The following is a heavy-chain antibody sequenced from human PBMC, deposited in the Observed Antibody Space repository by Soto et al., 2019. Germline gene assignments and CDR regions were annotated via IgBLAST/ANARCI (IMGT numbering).Heavy chain of an antibody. Sequence: PGGSLRLSCAASGFTFSDYAFHWVRQAPGKGLEWVAVIWYDGSDKYYADSVKGRFTISRDNSKSTLYLQMNSLRAEDTAVYYCARDNMSALDYWGQGILVTVSS. J-gene: IGHJ4*02. CDR1: GFTFSDYA. D-gene: IGHD3-10*02. CDR3: ARDNMSALDY. CDR2: IWYDGSDK. V-gene: IGHV3-30*19.